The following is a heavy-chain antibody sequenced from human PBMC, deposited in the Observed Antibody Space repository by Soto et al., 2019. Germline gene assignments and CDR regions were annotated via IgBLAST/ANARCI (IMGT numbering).Heavy chain of an antibody. CDR3: ARDPNPFSLGY. CDR1: GFTVSSNY. V-gene: IGHV3-66*01. CDR2: IYSGGST. D-gene: IGHD7-27*01. J-gene: IGHJ4*02. Sequence: GGSLRLSYAASGFTVSSNYMSWVRQAPGKGLEWVSVIYSGGSTYYADSVKGRFTISRDNSKNTLYLQMNSLRAEDTAVYYCARDPNPFSLGYWGQGTLVTVSS.